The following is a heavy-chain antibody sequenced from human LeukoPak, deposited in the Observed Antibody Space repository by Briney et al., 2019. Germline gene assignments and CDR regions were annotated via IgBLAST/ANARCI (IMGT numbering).Heavy chain of an antibody. D-gene: IGHD6-19*01. CDR1: GFTFSSYS. CDR2: IGDSGEIT. Sequence: GGSLRLSCAASGFTFSSYSMNWVRQAPGKGLEWVSVIGDSGEITYYTDSVKGRFTISRDNSKNMLYLQLTSLRAEDTAVYYCAKERLTTMAGTKPFDYWGQGTLVTVSS. J-gene: IGHJ4*02. CDR3: AKERLTTMAGTKPFDY. V-gene: IGHV3-23*01.